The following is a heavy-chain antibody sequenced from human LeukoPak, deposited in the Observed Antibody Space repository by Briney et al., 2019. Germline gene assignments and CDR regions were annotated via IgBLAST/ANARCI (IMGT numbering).Heavy chain of an antibody. J-gene: IGHJ6*02. Sequence: GGSLRLSCAISGFTFSTYSMHWVRQAPGKGLEWVTIISHDGNTKYYADSVKGRFTISRDNAKNTLYLQMNSLRAEDTAVYYCAREYVVMAYYYGMDVWGQGTTVTVSS. CDR3: AREYVVMAYYYGMDV. CDR2: ISHDGNTK. V-gene: IGHV3-30-3*01. D-gene: IGHD5-24*01. CDR1: GFTFSTYS.